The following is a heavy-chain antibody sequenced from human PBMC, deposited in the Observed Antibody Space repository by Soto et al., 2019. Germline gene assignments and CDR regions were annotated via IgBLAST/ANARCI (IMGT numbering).Heavy chain of an antibody. Sequence: QVQLVQSGAEVKKPGASVKVSCKASGYTFTSYGISWVRQAPGQGLEWMGWISAYDGNTNYAQKLQGIDTMTTDTSTSPAYIVLSSLRSDDTAVYYSAIPRTRRGVLPFDFWANGTMVTVAS. CDR1: GYTFTSYG. V-gene: IGHV1-18*01. CDR3: AIPRTRRGVLPFDF. J-gene: IGHJ4*01. D-gene: IGHD2-8*01. CDR2: ISAYDGNT.